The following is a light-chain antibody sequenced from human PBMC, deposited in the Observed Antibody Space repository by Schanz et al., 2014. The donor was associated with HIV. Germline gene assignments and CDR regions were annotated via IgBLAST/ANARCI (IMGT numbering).Light chain of an antibody. CDR3: QQYASSTPGT. Sequence: EIVMTQSPATLSVSPGERATLSCRASQSIRTNLAWYQQKPGQAPRLLIYDASIRATGIPDRFSGSGSGTDFTLTISSLEPEDIAVYYCQQYASSTPGTFGQGTKVEIK. V-gene: IGKV3-20*01. J-gene: IGKJ1*01. CDR2: DAS. CDR1: QSIRTN.